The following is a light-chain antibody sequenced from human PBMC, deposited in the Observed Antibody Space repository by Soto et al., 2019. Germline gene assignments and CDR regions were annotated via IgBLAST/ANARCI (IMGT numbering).Light chain of an antibody. CDR2: GES. CDR3: QQYNNWPPIT. V-gene: IGKV3D-15*01. Sequence: EIVMTQSPATLSVSPGQRATLSCRASQSVSSTLAWYQQKPGQAPRLLIYGESTRATGIPDRFSGSGSGTEFTLTISSLQSEDFAVYYCQQYNNWPPITFGQGTRLEIK. CDR1: QSVSST. J-gene: IGKJ5*01.